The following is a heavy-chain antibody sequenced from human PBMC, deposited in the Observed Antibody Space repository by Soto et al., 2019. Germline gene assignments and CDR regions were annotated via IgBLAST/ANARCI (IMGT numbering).Heavy chain of an antibody. D-gene: IGHD4-4*01. CDR3: ARAVPYYSNYENT. CDR2: IKQDGSEK. CDR1: GFTFSSYW. V-gene: IGHV3-7*01. Sequence: GGSLRLSCAASGFTFSSYWMSWVRQAPGKGLEWVANIKQDGSEKYYVDSVKGRFTISRDNAKNSLYLQMNSLRAEDTAVYYCARAVPYYSNYENTWGQGTLVTVSS. J-gene: IGHJ4*02.